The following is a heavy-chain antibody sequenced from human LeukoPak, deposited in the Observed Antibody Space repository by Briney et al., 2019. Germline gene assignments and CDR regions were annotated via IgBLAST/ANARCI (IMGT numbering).Heavy chain of an antibody. CDR1: GFTFSSYS. V-gene: IGHV3-21*01. CDR3: ARDTGTTAALFFFDY. J-gene: IGHJ4*02. Sequence: PGGSLRLSCAASGFTFSSYSMNWVRQAPGKGLEWVSSISSSSSYIYYADSVKGRFTISRDNAKNSLYLQMNSLRAEDTAVYYCARDTGTTAALFFFDYWGQGTLVTVSS. CDR2: ISSSSSYI. D-gene: IGHD1-1*01.